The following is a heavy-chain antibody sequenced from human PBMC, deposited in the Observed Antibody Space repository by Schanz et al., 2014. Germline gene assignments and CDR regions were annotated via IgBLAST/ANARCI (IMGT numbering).Heavy chain of an antibody. D-gene: IGHD3-3*01. CDR1: GYTFTNHY. V-gene: IGHV1-2*06. J-gene: IGHJ5*02. CDR2: ISPSSGGT. CDR3: ARESVSRTRWFDP. Sequence: QVQVIQSGPEVKKPGASVKVSCKASGYTFTNHYLHWVRQAPGQGLEWMGRISPSSGGTNYAQNFQGRVTMTKDTSXXTVSMELSTLTSDDTAVYYCARESVSRTRWFDPWGQGTLVTVSS.